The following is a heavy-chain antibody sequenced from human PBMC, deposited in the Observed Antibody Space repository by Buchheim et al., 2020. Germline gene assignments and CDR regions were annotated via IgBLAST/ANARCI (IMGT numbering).Heavy chain of an antibody. CDR1: GFNFSIYG. J-gene: IGHJ4*02. CDR3: AKRAPTTLAAGPDY. D-gene: IGHD6-13*01. V-gene: IGHV3-30*18. Sequence: QVQLVESGGGVVQPGRSLRLSCAASGFNFSIYGMHWVRQAPGKGLEWVAVISHRGSTEDYGASVKGRFTISSYNSKHPLYLQMNSLEPEDTAVYYCAKRAPTTLAAGPDYGGQGTL. CDR2: ISHRGSTE.